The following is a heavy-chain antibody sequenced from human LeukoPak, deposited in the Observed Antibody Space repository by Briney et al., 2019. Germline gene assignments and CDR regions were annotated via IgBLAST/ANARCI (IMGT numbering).Heavy chain of an antibody. CDR1: GFIFTSTA. Sequence: GTSVNVSCRASGFIFTSTAVQWVRQASGQRLERIGWIVVGSGNTNYAQKFRQRVTIVRDMSTSTAYMDLSSLRSEDTAVYYCAARAIVGASAAFDIWGQGTMVTVSS. CDR3: AARAIVGASAAFDI. D-gene: IGHD1-26*01. J-gene: IGHJ3*02. CDR2: IVVGSGNT. V-gene: IGHV1-58*01.